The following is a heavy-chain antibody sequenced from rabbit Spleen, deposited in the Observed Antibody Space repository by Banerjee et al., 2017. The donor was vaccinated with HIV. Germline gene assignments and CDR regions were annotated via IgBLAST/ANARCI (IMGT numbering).Heavy chain of an antibody. CDR2: IDAGSSGFT. V-gene: IGHV1S45*01. D-gene: IGHD1-1*01. J-gene: IGHJ6*01. Sequence: QEQVEESGGGLVKPGGSLTLTCKASGVSLNDKDVMCWVRQAPGKGLEWIACIDAGSSGFTYFATWAKGRFTISKTSSTTVTLQMTRLTAADTATYFCARDSASSFSSYGMDLWGQGTLVTVS. CDR1: GVSLNDKDV. CDR3: ARDSASSFSSYGMDL.